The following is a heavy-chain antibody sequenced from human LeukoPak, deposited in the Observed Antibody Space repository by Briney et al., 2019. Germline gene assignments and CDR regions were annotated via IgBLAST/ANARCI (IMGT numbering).Heavy chain of an antibody. Sequence: ASVKVSCKASGYTFTSYDINWVRQATGQGHEWMGWMNPNSGNTGYAQKFQGRVTMTRNTSISTAYMELSSLRSEDTAVYYCARGNAFYSSGWMNWFDPWGQGTLVTVSS. J-gene: IGHJ5*02. V-gene: IGHV1-8*01. CDR1: GYTFTSYD. CDR2: MNPNSGNT. CDR3: ARGNAFYSSGWMNWFDP. D-gene: IGHD6-19*01.